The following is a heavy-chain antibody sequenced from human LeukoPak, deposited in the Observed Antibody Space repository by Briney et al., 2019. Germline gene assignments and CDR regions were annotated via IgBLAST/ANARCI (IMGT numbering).Heavy chain of an antibody. CDR1: GYTFTSSY. CDR3: ARLVAGAFDI. J-gene: IGHJ3*02. Sequence: ASVKVSCKASGYTFTSSYMHWVRQAPGQGLEWMGMTDPNSGNVNYPKRFQGRVTVTRDTSTSTVYMELSSLRSEDTAVYYCARLVAGAFDIWGQGTMVTVSS. CDR2: TDPNSGNV. D-gene: IGHD6-19*01. V-gene: IGHV1-46*01.